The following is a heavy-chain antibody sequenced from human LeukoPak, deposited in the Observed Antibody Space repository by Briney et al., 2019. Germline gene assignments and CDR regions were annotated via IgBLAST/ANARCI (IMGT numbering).Heavy chain of an antibody. CDR1: GFTFSSYA. CDR2: ISGSGGST. CDR3: ATDYGDSHSKYYYYGMDV. Sequence: QPGGSLRLSCAASGFTFSSYAMSWVRQAPGKGLEWVSAISGSGGSTYHADSVKGRFTISRDNSKNTLYLQMNSLRAEDTAVYYCATDYGDSHSKYYYYGMDVWGQGTTVTVSS. V-gene: IGHV3-23*01. J-gene: IGHJ6*02. D-gene: IGHD4-17*01.